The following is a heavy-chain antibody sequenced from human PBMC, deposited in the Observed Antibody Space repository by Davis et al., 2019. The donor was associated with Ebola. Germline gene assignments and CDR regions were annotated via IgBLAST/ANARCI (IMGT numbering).Heavy chain of an antibody. J-gene: IGHJ6*02. CDR2: IIPILGIA. CDR1: GGTFSSYA. Sequence: SVKVSCKASGGTFSSYAIGWVRQAPGQGLEWMGRIIPILGIANYAQKFQGRVTITADKSTSTAYMELSSLRSEDTAVYYCARDGGGQDILTGYRYYYYYGMDVWGQGTTVTVSS. V-gene: IGHV1-69*04. CDR3: ARDGGGQDILTGYRYYYYYGMDV. D-gene: IGHD3-9*01.